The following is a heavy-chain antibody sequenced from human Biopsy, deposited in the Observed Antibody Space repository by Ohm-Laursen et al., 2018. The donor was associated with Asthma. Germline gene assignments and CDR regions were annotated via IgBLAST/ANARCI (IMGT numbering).Heavy chain of an antibody. J-gene: IGHJ4*02. CDR3: AKEVFPGWELRRGPDS. CDR2: ITGSGGFT. CDR1: GFTFSNYV. Sequence: SLRLSCAASGFTFSNYVMSWVRQAPGKGLEWVSSITGSGGFTYYADSVKGRFTISRDNSRNTLHLEMNSLRAGDTAVYFCAKEVFPGWELRRGPDSWGQGTLVTVSS. D-gene: IGHD1-26*01. V-gene: IGHV3-23*01.